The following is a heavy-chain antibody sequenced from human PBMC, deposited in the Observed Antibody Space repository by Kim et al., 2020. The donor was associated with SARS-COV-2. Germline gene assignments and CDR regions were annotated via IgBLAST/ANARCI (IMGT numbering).Heavy chain of an antibody. D-gene: IGHD2-15*01. V-gene: IGHV3-30*18. J-gene: IGHJ5*02. CDR3: AKPVVAATFILHWFDP. CDR1: GFTFSSYG. CDR2: ISYDGSNK. Sequence: GGSLRLSCAASGFTFSSYGMHWVRQAPGKGLEWVAVISYDGSNKYYADSVKGRFTISRDNSKNTLYLQMNSLRAEDTAVYYCAKPVVAATFILHWFDPWGQGTLVTVSS.